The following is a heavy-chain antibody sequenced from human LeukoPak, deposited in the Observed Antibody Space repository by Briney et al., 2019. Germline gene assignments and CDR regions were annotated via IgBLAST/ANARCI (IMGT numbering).Heavy chain of an antibody. CDR1: GYTFTGYY. J-gene: IGHJ5*02. V-gene: IGHV1-2*02. D-gene: IGHD2-2*01. Sequence: ASVKVSCKASGYTFTGYYMHWVRQAPGQGLEWMGWINPNSGGTNYAQKFQGRVTMTRDTSISTAYMELSRLRSDDTAVYYCARDDVYCSSTSCLGTVWFDPWGQGTLVTVSS. CDR2: INPNSGGT. CDR3: ARDDVYCSSTSCLGTVWFDP.